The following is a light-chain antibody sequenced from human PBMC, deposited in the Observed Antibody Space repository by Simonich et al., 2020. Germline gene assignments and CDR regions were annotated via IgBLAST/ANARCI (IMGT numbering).Light chain of an antibody. CDR3: CSYAGSSTVV. V-gene: IGLV2-23*01. Sequence: QSALTQPASVSGSPGQSITISCTGTSSDVGSYNLVSWYKQHPGKGPKLMIYEGSKRPSGVSNRFSGSKSGNTASLTISVLQAEDEADYYCCSYAGSSTVVFGGGTKLTVL. J-gene: IGLJ2*01. CDR1: SSDVGSYNL. CDR2: EGS.